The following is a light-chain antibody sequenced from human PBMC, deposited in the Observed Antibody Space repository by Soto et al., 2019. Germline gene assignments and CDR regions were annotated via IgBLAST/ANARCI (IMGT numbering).Light chain of an antibody. CDR1: QSISNW. CDR2: RTS. V-gene: IGKV1-5*03. Sequence: DIQMTQSPPTLSASVGERVTITCRASQSISNWLAWFQQKPGKAPEVLIYRTSNLQSGAPSRFSGSGSGTEFTLTISSLQPDDFATYYCQQYNSYPWTFGQGTKVELK. CDR3: QQYNSYPWT. J-gene: IGKJ1*01.